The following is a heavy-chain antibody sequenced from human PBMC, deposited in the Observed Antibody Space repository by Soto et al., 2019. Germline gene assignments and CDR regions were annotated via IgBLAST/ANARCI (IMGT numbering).Heavy chain of an antibody. V-gene: IGHV3-15*01. CDR2: IKSKTDGGTT. CDR1: GFTFSNAW. J-gene: IGHJ3*01. CDR3: TTDLVIVLGPTADDAFDF. D-gene: IGHD2-2*03. Sequence: PGGSLRLSCAASGFTFSNAWMSWVRQAPGKGLDWVGRIKSKTDGGTTDYAAPVKGRFTISRDDSKNTLYLQMNSLKTEDTAVYYCTTDLVIVLGPTADDAFDFWGQGTMVTVSS.